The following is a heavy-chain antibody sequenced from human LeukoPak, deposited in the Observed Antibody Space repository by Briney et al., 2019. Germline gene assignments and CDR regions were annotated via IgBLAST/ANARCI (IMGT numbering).Heavy chain of an antibody. CDR2: ISTGGGST. CDR1: GFTFSNYA. J-gene: IGHJ4*02. D-gene: IGHD2-21*02. Sequence: HPGGSLRLSCAASGFTFSNYAMSWVRQAPGKGLERVSAISTGGGSTYYADSVKGHFTISRDNSKNTLYLQMNSLRVDDTAVYYCAKDHMGVTGSYWGQGTLVTVSS. CDR3: AKDHMGVTGSY. V-gene: IGHV3-23*01.